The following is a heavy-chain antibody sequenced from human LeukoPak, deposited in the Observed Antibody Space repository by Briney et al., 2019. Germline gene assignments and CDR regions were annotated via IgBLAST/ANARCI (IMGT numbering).Heavy chain of an antibody. D-gene: IGHD6-19*01. CDR3: ARDGGWYKRGLDHYYYYMDV. CDR2: INHSGGT. Sequence: SETLSLTCAVYGGSFSGYYWSWIRQPPGKGLEWIGEINHSGGTNYNPSLKSRVTISVDTSKNQFSLKLSSVTAADTAVYYCARDGGWYKRGLDHYYYYMDVWGKRTTVIVSS. CDR1: GGSFSGYY. J-gene: IGHJ6*03. V-gene: IGHV4-34*01.